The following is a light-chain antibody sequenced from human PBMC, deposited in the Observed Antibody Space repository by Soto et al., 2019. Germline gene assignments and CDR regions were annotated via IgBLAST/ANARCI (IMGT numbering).Light chain of an antibody. Sequence: ELVLTQSPGTLSFSPGARATLSCRASQSVSSSYLAWYQQKPGQAPRLLIYGASSRATGIPDRFSGIGSGTEFTLTISRLEPEDFAVYDCQQYTDSRTFGQGTKVDIK. CDR1: QSVSSSY. V-gene: IGKV3-20*01. CDR3: QQYTDSRT. J-gene: IGKJ1*01. CDR2: GAS.